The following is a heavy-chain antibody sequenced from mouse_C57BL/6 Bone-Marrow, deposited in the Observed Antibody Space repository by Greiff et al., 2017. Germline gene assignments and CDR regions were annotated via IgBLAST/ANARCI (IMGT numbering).Heavy chain of an antibody. V-gene: IGHV1-81*01. CDR3: ARYHHYYGSPLCDY. CDR1: GYTFTSYG. D-gene: IGHD1-1*01. J-gene: IGHJ2*01. CDR2: IYPRSGNT. Sequence: VQLQQSGAELARPGASVKLSCKASGYTFTSYGISWVKQRTGQGLEWIGEIYPRSGNTYYNEKFKGKATLTADKSSSTAYMGLRSLTSEDSAVYFCARYHHYYGSPLCDYWGQGTTLTVSS.